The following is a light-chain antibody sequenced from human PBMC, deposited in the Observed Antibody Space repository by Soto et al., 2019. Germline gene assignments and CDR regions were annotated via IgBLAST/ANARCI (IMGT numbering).Light chain of an antibody. V-gene: IGKV3D-15*01. Sequence: EVVMTQSPATLSVSPGEGATLSCRASQGIGDTLGWYQQKPGQAHRLLIYGTSSRATGIQDRFSGSGSGTDFTLTITNLQPEDSAVYYCKQVKGFPLTFGGGTKVDIK. J-gene: IGKJ4*01. CDR1: QGIGDT. CDR3: KQVKGFPLT. CDR2: GTS.